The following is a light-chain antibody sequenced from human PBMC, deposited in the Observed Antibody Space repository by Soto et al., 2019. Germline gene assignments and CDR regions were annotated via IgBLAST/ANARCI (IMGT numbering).Light chain of an antibody. J-gene: IGKJ1*01. CDR1: QSILYIYNNKNN. Sequence: DIVMTQSPDSLAVSLGERATIHCKSSQSILYIYNNKNNLAWYQQRPGQPPQLLVYGASTRKSGVPDRFSGRGSVADCTVSISSLQAEDVAVYYCQQYYSAPRTFGQGAKGEIK. V-gene: IGKV4-1*01. CDR3: QQYYSAPRT. CDR2: GAS.